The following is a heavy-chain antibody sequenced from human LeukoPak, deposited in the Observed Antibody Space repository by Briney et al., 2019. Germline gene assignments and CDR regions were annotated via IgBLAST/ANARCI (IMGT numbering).Heavy chain of an antibody. CDR2: ISAYNGNT. CDR3: ARSYYDSSGYYYFDY. Sequence: ASVKVSCKAPGYTFTSYGISWVRQAPGQGLEWMGWISAYNGNTNYAQKLQGRVTMTTDTSTSTAYMELRSLRSDDTAVYYCARSYYDSSGYYYFDYWGQGTLVTVSS. D-gene: IGHD3-22*01. V-gene: IGHV1-18*01. CDR1: GYTFTSYG. J-gene: IGHJ4*02.